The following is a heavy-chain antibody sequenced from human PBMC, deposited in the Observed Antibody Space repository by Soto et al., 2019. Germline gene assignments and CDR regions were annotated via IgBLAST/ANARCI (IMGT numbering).Heavy chain of an antibody. CDR2: ISWNSGSI. CDR3: AKDSGYNGPFDY. D-gene: IGHD5-12*01. J-gene: IGHJ4*02. V-gene: IGHV3-9*01. CDR1: GFTFDDYA. Sequence: EVQLVESGGGLVQPGRSLRLSCAASGFTFDDYAMHWVRQAPGKGLEWVSGISWNSGSIGYADSVKGRFTISRDNAKNYLYLQMNSLRAEDTALYYCAKDSGYNGPFDYWGQGTLVTVSS.